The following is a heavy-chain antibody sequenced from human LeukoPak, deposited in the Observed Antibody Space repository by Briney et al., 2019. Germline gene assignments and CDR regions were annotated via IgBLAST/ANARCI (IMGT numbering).Heavy chain of an antibody. CDR2: ISGSGGST. V-gene: IGHV3-23*01. CDR1: GFTFSSYA. Sequence: GGSLRLSCAASGFTFSSYAMSWVRQAPGKGLEWVSVISGSGGSTYYADSVKGRFTISRDNSKNTLYLQMNSLRAEDTAVYYCAKDTCSTTSCYAGVDYWGQGTLVTVSS. CDR3: AKDTCSTTSCYAGVDY. J-gene: IGHJ4*02. D-gene: IGHD2-2*01.